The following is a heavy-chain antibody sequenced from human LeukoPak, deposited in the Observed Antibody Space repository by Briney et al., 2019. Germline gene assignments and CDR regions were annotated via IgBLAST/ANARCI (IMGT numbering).Heavy chain of an antibody. J-gene: IGHJ4*02. CDR3: ARGPQAYYYDSPYNFDY. Sequence: ASVKVSCKASGYTFTSYGISWVRQAPGQGLEWMGWISAYNGNTNYAQKLQGRVTMTTDTSTSTAYMELRSLRSDDTAVYYCARGPQAYYYDSPYNFDYWGQGTLVTVSS. CDR1: GYTFTSYG. CDR2: ISAYNGNT. V-gene: IGHV1-18*01. D-gene: IGHD3-22*01.